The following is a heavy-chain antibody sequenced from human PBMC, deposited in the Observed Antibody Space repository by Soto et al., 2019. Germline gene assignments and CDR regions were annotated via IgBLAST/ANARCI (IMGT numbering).Heavy chain of an antibody. CDR2: INAYSTYT. J-gene: IGHJ5*02. CDR1: GYTFTIYG. D-gene: IGHD3-22*01. Sequence: GASVKVSCKASGYTFTIYGFSWVRQAPGQGLEWMGWINAYSTYTDYAQNLQGRVTMTTDKFTGTAYMELTGLRSDDTAVYYCAGDPDSHYNDSHASSYPWGQGTLVTVSS. CDR3: AGDPDSHYNDSHASSYP. V-gene: IGHV1-18*01.